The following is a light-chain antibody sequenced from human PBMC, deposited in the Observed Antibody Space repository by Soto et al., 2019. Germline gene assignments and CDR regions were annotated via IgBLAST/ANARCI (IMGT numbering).Light chain of an antibody. CDR3: CSYAGSSTHV. V-gene: IGLV2-23*02. CDR1: SSDVGSSNL. J-gene: IGLJ1*01. Sequence: QSALTQPASVSGSPGQSITFSCTGTSSDVGSSNLVSWYQQHPGKAPKLLSYEVSKRPSGVSNRFSGSKSGNTASLTISGLQAEDEADYYCCSYAGSSTHVFGTGTKLTVL. CDR2: EVS.